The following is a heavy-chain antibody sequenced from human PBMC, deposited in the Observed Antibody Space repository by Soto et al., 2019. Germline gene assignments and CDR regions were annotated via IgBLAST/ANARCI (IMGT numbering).Heavy chain of an antibody. J-gene: IGHJ5*01. CDR3: ARGPITIYFVSPHQPNWFVF. CDR1: GYTFTGYY. V-gene: IGHV1-2*04. CDR2: INPNSGGT. D-gene: IGHD3-10*01. Sequence: ASVKVSCKASGYTFTGYYMHWVRQAPGQGLEWMGWINPNSGGTNYAQKFQGWVTMTRDTSISTAYMELSRLRSDDTAVYYCARGPITIYFVSPHQPNWFVFWGPGILVTV.